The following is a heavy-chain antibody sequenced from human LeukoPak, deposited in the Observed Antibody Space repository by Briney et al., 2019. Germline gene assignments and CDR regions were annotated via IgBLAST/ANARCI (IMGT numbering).Heavy chain of an antibody. CDR3: ARRYCSSTGCYFGQEAYWFDP. D-gene: IGHD2-2*01. CDR2: IYYSGST. V-gene: IGHV4-39*01. J-gene: IGHJ5*02. Sequence: PSETLSLTCTVSGGSISSSSYYWGWIRQPPGKGLEWIGSIYYSGSTYYNPSLKSRVTISVDTSKNQFSLKLSSVTAADTAVYYCARRYCSSTGCYFGQEAYWFDPWGQGTLVTVSS. CDR1: GGSISSSSYY.